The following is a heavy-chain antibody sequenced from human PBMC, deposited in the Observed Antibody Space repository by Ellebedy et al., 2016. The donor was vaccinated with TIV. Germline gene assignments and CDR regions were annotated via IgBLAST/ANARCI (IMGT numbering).Heavy chain of an antibody. D-gene: IGHD4-17*01. CDR1: GYTFTSYG. CDR2: ISAYNGNT. Sequence: AASVKVSCKASGYTFTSYGISWVRQAPGQGLEWMGWISAYNGNTNYAQKLQGRVTMTTDTSTSTAYMELRSLRSDDTAVYYCARAQRHDYGDPWFTGRYFDLWGRGTLVTVSS. V-gene: IGHV1-18*01. J-gene: IGHJ2*01. CDR3: ARAQRHDYGDPWFTGRYFDL.